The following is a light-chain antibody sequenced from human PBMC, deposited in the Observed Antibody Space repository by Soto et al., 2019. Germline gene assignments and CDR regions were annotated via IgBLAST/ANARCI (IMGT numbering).Light chain of an antibody. V-gene: IGLV2-14*01. CDR3: SSYTRSSTRV. CDR2: EVS. J-gene: IGLJ3*02. Sequence: QSALTQPASVSGSPGQSITISCTGTSSDVGGYNYVSWYQQHPGKAPKVMIYEVSNRPTGVSNRFSGSKSGNTASLTISGLQAEDEADYSCSSYTRSSTRVFGGGTKLTVL. CDR1: SSDVGGYNY.